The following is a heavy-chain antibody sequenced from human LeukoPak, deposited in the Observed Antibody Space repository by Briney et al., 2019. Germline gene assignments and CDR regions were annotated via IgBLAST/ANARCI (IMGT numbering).Heavy chain of an antibody. CDR3: AKGIAAAIHYGMDV. CDR2: ISSGGST. V-gene: IGHV3-53*05. CDR1: GFTVSNNY. J-gene: IGHJ6*02. D-gene: IGHD6-13*01. Sequence: GGSLRLSCAASGFTVSNNYMSWVRQAPGKGLEWVSVISSGGSTYYADSVKGRFTISRDNAKNSLYLQMNSLRAEDTALYYCAKGIAAAIHYGMDVWGQGTTVTVSS.